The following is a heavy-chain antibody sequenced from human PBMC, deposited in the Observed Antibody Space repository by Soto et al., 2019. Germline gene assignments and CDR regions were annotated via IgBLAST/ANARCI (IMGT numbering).Heavy chain of an antibody. CDR1: GFNFNNYG. CDR3: AREDSIIIPAVSDF. Sequence: GGSLRFSCAVSGFNFNNYGINWVRQAPGKGLEWVSSVSKSDYTYYSDSVKGRFTISRDNAKNSVSLQMNTLRAEDTAVYYCAREDSIIIPAVSDFWGQGTLVTVSS. CDR2: VSKSDYT. V-gene: IGHV3-21*01. D-gene: IGHD2-2*01. J-gene: IGHJ4*02.